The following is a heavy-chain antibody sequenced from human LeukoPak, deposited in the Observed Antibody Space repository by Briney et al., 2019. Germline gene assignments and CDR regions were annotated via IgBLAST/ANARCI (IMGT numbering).Heavy chain of an antibody. D-gene: IGHD6-13*01. CDR2: IYYSGST. V-gene: IGHV4-39*07. CDR3: AREYSSSWYPLSYFDY. J-gene: IGHJ4*02. CDR1: GGSISSSSYY. Sequence: SETLSLTCTVSGGSISSSSYYWGWIRQPPGKGLEWIGSIYYSGSTYYNPSLKSRVTISVDTSKNQFSLKLSSVTAADTAVYYCAREYSSSWYPLSYFDYWGQGTLVTASS.